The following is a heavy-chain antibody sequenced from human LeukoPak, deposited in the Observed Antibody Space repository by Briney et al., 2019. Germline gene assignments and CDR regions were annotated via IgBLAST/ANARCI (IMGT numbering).Heavy chain of an antibody. CDR3: AREGARGAFDI. CDR2: IIPIFGTA. Sequence: ASVKVSCKASGGTFSSYAISWVRQAPGQGLEWMGRIIPIFGTANYAQKFQGRVTITTDESTSTAYMELSSLRSEDTAVYYCAREGARGAFDIWGQGTMVTVSS. CDR1: GGTFSSYA. J-gene: IGHJ3*02. V-gene: IGHV1-69*05. D-gene: IGHD1-26*01.